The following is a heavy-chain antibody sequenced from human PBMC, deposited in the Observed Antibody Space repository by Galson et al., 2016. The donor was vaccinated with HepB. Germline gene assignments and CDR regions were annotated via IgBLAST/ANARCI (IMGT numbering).Heavy chain of an antibody. CDR3: ARFTQEWLDRVYYFDY. J-gene: IGHJ4*02. CDR1: GFTFGRYA. D-gene: IGHD6-19*01. Sequence: SLRLSCAASGFTFGRYAMSWVRQAPGKGLEWASAISGDGLSSYYPGPVQGRFTSSRDRSTNTMYLQMNSLRTDDTAVYSCARFTQEWLDRVYYFDYWGQGTLVTVSS. CDR2: ISGDGLSS. V-gene: IGHV3-23*01.